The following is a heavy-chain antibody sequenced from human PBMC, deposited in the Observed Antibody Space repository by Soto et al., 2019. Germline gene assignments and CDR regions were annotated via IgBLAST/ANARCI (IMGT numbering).Heavy chain of an antibody. D-gene: IGHD5-18*01. Sequence: GESLKISCKGSGYSFTSYWIGWVRQMPGKGLEWMGIIYPGDSDTRYSPSFQGQVTISADKSISTAYLQWSSLKASDTAMYYCARHGGYSYGYSYSYSGMDVWGQGTTVTVSS. CDR2: IYPGDSDT. CDR1: GYSFTSYW. J-gene: IGHJ6*02. CDR3: ARHGGYSYGYSYSYSGMDV. V-gene: IGHV5-51*01.